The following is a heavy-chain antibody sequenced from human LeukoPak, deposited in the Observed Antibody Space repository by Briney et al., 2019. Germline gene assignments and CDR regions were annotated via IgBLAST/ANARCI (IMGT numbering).Heavy chain of an antibody. Sequence: ASVTVSCKASGGTFSSYAISWVRQAPGQGLEWMGGIIPIFGTANCAQKFQGRVTITADESTSTAYMELSSLRSEDTAVYYCARSSELPMFDYWGQGTLVTVSS. D-gene: IGHD1-7*01. V-gene: IGHV1-69*01. CDR1: GGTFSSYA. CDR2: IIPIFGTA. CDR3: ARSSELPMFDY. J-gene: IGHJ4*02.